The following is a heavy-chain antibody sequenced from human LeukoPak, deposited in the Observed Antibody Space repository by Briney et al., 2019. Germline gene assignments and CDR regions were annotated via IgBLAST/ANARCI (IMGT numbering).Heavy chain of an antibody. Sequence: PGGSLRLSCAASGFTFSNYGMHWVRQAPGKGLEWVGFIRYDGRNKYYADFVKGRFTISRDNSKNTLYLQMNSLRAEDTAVYYCAKDGLARAGTGSYFDYWGQGTLVTVSS. J-gene: IGHJ4*02. V-gene: IGHV3-30*02. CDR1: GFTFSNYG. D-gene: IGHD6-19*01. CDR3: AKDGLARAGTGSYFDY. CDR2: IRYDGRNK.